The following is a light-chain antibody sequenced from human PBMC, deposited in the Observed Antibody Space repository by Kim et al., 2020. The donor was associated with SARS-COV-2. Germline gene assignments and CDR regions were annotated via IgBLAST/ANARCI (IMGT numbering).Light chain of an antibody. CDR1: ALPKQY. J-gene: IGLJ2*01. Sequence: GQTARTTCSGDALPKQYAYWYQQKPGQAPVLVIYKDSERPSGIPERFSGSSSGTTVTLTISGVQAEDEADYYCQSADSSGTFPVVFGGGTQLTVL. V-gene: IGLV3-25*03. CDR2: KDS. CDR3: QSADSSGTFPVV.